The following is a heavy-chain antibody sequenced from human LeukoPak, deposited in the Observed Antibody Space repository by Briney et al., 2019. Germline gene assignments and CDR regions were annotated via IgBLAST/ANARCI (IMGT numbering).Heavy chain of an antibody. V-gene: IGHV4-59*08. CDR2: IYYSGNT. J-gene: IGHJ4*02. CDR3: ARRKAKTPNYFDY. Sequence: SETLSLTCTVSGDSINDYYWTWIRQPQGKGLEWIGYIYYSGNTNYNPSLKSRVTISLDTSKNQFSLKLTSVTAADTAMYYCARRKAKTPNYFDYWGQGALVTVTS. CDR1: GDSINDYY.